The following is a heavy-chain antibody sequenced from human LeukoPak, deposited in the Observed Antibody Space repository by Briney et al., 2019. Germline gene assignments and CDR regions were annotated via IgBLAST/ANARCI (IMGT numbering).Heavy chain of an antibody. CDR2: ISYDVSNK. D-gene: IGHD2-15*01. J-gene: IGHJ4*02. CDR3: AKDWIGYCSGGSCYDLDY. Sequence: GRSLRLSCAASGFTFSSYGMHWVRQAPGKGVEWGAVISYDVSNKYYADSVKGRFPISRANSKKSLYLQMNSLRAEDTAVYDCAKDWIGYCSGGSCYDLDYWGQGTLVTVSS. CDR1: GFTFSSYG. V-gene: IGHV3-30*18.